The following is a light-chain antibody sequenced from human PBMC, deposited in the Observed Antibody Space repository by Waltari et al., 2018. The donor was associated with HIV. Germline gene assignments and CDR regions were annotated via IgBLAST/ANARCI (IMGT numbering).Light chain of an antibody. Sequence: QSALTQPPSASGPPGPRVSISCSARIPTVGNVHVYPYQQHQATAPKLLIYKNSNRPSGVSDRFSGSKSGASASLAISGLQAEDEADYYCTGCDSSLSEYLCGTGTKVTVL. CDR2: KNS. CDR3: TGCDSSLSEYL. V-gene: IGLV1-47*01. J-gene: IGLJ1*01. CDR1: IPTVGNVH.